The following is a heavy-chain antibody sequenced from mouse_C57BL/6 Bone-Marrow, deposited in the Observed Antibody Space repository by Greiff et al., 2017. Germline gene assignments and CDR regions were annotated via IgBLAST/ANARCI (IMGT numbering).Heavy chain of an antibody. CDR3: TTTGDYEDYAMDD. Sequence: EVQLQQSGAELVRPGASVKLSCTASGFNIKDDYMHWVKQRPEQGLEWIGGIDPENGDTEYASKFQGKATITADPSSNTAYLQRSSLTSEDTAVYYCTTTGDYEDYAMDDWGQGTSVTVSS. CDR1: GFNIKDDY. V-gene: IGHV14-4*01. J-gene: IGHJ4*01. CDR2: IDPENGDT. D-gene: IGHD2-4*01.